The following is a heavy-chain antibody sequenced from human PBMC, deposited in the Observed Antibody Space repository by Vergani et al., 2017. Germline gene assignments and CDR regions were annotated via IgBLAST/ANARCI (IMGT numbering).Heavy chain of an antibody. CDR1: GGTFSSYA. V-gene: IGHV1-69*01. CDR3: ARAQNYYDSSGYRTYAFDI. D-gene: IGHD3-22*01. CDR2: IIPIFGTA. Sequence: QVQLVQSGAEVKKPGSSVKVSCKASGGTFSSYAISWVRQAPGQGLEWMGGIIPIFGTANYAQKFQGRVTITADESTSTAYMELSSLRSEDTAVYYCARAQNYYDSSGYRTYAFDIWGQGTMVTVSS. J-gene: IGHJ3*02.